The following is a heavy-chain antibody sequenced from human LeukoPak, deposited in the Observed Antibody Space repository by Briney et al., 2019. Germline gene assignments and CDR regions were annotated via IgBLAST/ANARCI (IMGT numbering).Heavy chain of an antibody. CDR1: GFIFGNHW. D-gene: IGHD4-11*01. Sequence: GGSLRLSCVASGFIFGNHWMGWVRQAPGKGLEWVADIKEDGSEKTYVDSVRGRFTISRDNAQNSLYLQMNNLRPVDTAVYYCLRDEYRAWGSWGQGTLVTVSS. J-gene: IGHJ5*02. CDR2: IKEDGSEK. V-gene: IGHV3-7*03. CDR3: LRDEYRAWGS.